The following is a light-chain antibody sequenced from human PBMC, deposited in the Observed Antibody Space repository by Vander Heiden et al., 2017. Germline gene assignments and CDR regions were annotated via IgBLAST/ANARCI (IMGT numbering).Light chain of an antibody. CDR3: QQYGTSPVT. V-gene: IGKV3-20*01. Sequence: EMMLPPSPDTLSLSREGIAPLSCRASQSVNTNFLAWYQQKPGQAPRLLMSGASTRATGVPDRFSGSGSGTDFTLTISRLESEDCAVYFCQQYGTSPVTFGQGTRLELK. CDR1: QSVNTNF. CDR2: GAS. J-gene: IGKJ5*01.